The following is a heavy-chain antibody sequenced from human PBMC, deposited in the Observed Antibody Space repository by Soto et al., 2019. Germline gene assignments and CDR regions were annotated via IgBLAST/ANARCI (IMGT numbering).Heavy chain of an antibody. CDR2: IIPIFGTA. CDR1: GGTFSSYA. Sequence: SVKVSCKASGGTFSSYAISWVRQAPGQGLEWMGGIIPIFGTANYAQKFQGRVTITADESASTAYMELSSLRFEDTAVYYCATNGGVNYYDSSGYRDAFDIWGQGTMVTVSS. CDR3: ATNGGVNYYDSSGYRDAFDI. D-gene: IGHD3-22*01. V-gene: IGHV1-69*13. J-gene: IGHJ3*02.